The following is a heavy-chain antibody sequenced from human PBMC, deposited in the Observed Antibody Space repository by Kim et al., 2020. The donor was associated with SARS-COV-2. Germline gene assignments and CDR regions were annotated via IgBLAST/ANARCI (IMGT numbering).Heavy chain of an antibody. D-gene: IGHD7-27*01. CDR1: GFTFSSYW. J-gene: IGHJ6*02. CDR2: IKQDGSEK. V-gene: IGHV3-7*01. Sequence: GGSLRLSCAASGFTFSSYWMSWVRQAPGKGLEWVANIKQDGSEKYYVDSVKGRFTISRDNAKNSLYLQMNSLRAEDTAVYYCARDDWGSSRYYYYYGMDVWGQGTTVTVSS. CDR3: ARDDWGSSRYYYYYGMDV.